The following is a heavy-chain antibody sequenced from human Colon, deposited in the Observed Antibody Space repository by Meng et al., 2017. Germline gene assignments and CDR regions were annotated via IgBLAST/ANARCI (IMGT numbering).Heavy chain of an antibody. CDR1: GAPVRSPDHQ. V-gene: IGHV4-61*08. Sequence: QGQLQEAGPGLVRPSETPPLIWSVSGAPVRSPDHQWGWVRQPPGKGLEWIGYARIDYANTNYNPSLKSRVNVSLDTSKNQFSLNVRSVTAADTAVYYCARDYWGSLDFWGQGILVTVSS. CDR2: ARIDYANT. D-gene: IGHD3-16*01. J-gene: IGHJ4*02. CDR3: ARDYWGSLDF.